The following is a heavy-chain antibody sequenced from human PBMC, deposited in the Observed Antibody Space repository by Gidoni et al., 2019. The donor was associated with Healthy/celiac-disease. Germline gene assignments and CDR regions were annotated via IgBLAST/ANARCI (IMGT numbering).Heavy chain of an antibody. CDR2: ISAYNGNT. D-gene: IGHD5-18*01. V-gene: IGHV1-18*01. Sequence: QVQLVQSGAEVKKPGASVKVSCKASGYTFTSYGISWVRQAPGQGLEWMGWISAYNGNTNYAQKLQGRVTMTTDTSTSTAYMELRSLRSDDTAVYYCARETTSGYSYGSDASGYYFDYWGQGTLVTVSS. J-gene: IGHJ4*02. CDR1: GYTFTSYG. CDR3: ARETTSGYSYGSDASGYYFDY.